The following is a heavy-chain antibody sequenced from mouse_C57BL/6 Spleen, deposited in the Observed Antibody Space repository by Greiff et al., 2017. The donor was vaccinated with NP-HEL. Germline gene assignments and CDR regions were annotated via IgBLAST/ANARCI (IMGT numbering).Heavy chain of an antibody. CDR1: GFTFTDYY. Sequence: EVKLEESGGGLVQPGGSLSLSCAASGFTFTDYYMSWVRQPPGKALEWLGFIRNKANGYTTEYSASVKGRFTISRDNSQSILYLQMNALRAEDSATYYCARTTVVSYYFDYWGQGTTLTVSS. CDR3: ARTTVVSYYFDY. D-gene: IGHD1-1*01. V-gene: IGHV7-3*01. CDR2: IRNKANGYTT. J-gene: IGHJ2*01.